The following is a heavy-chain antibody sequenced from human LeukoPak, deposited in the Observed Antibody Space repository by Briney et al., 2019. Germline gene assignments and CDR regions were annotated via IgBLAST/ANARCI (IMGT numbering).Heavy chain of an antibody. CDR3: ARDDNYGSGQPDD. V-gene: IGHV1-18*04. CDR1: GYTFTSYY. J-gene: IGHJ4*02. CDR2: ISGYNGNT. Sequence: ASVKVSCKASGYTFTSYYIFWVRQAPGQGLEWMGWISGYNGNTNYAQKFQGRVTMTTDTSTSTVYMELRSLRSDDTAVYYCARDDNYGSGQPDDWGQGTLVTVSS. D-gene: IGHD3-10*01.